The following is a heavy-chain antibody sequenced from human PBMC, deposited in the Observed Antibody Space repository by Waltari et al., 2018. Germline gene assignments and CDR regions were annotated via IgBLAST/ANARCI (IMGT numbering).Heavy chain of an antibody. CDR2: IYSGGSI. CDR3: ARDRALDWYFDL. V-gene: IGHV3-53*01. D-gene: IGHD1-26*01. CDR1: GFTISWNY. J-gene: IGHJ2*01. Sequence: QLVESGGGLIHPGGFLTLSCAASGFTISWNYISWVRQAPGKGLEWLAVIYSGGSIYYADSVEGRFTISRDNSKNMVFLQMNSLRDDDTAVYYCARDRALDWYFDLWGRGTLVTVSS.